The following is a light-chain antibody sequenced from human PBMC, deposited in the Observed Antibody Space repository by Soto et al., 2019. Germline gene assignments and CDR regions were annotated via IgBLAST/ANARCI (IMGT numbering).Light chain of an antibody. Sequence: EIVLTHSPGTLSLSTGERATLSCSASQSVPSYYLAWYQQKPGQAPRLLMYDGSSRASGIPVRFSGGGSGTDFTLTISRLEPEDFAVYSCQYYGGSPYTFGQGTKVDIK. CDR2: DGS. J-gene: IGKJ2*01. CDR1: QSVPSYY. V-gene: IGKV3-20*01. CDR3: QYYGGSPYT.